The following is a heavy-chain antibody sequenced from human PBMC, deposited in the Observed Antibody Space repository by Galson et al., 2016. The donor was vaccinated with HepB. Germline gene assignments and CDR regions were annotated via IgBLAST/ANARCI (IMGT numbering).Heavy chain of an antibody. V-gene: IGHV3-33*01. D-gene: IGHD3-10*01. J-gene: IGHJ4*02. Sequence: SLRLSCAASGFTFSNYAMHWVRQPPGKGLEWVAPTWYDGSNKYYGDSVKGRFTISRDNSKNTLYLHMNSLRAEDTAVYYCARDRGEGGDYIDFWGQGTLVTASS. CDR3: ARDRGEGGDYIDF. CDR1: GFTFSNYA. CDR2: TWYDGSNK.